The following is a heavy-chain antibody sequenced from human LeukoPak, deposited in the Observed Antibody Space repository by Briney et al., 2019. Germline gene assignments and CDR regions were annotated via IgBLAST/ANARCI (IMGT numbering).Heavy chain of an antibody. CDR3: AKADGICTGGICYRHFDN. V-gene: IGHV3-23*01. D-gene: IGHD2-8*02. Sequence: GGSLRLSCAASGFTFNNGPMSWVRQAPGKGLEWVSIISNNGEITFYADSVKGQFTISRDNSRNTLYLHMSNLRAGDTAIYYCAKADGICTGGICYRHFDNWGQGTLVTVSS. CDR2: ISNNGEIT. CDR1: GFTFNNGP. J-gene: IGHJ4*02.